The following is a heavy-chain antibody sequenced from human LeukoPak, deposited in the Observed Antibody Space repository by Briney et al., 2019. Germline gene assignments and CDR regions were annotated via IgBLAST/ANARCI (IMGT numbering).Heavy chain of an antibody. J-gene: IGHJ4*02. CDR2: IYPGDSDT. CDR3: ARRGYNYGSAMYYFDY. D-gene: IGHD5-18*01. Sequence: GESLKISCKSSELSFTSSWIGWVGQMPGKGLEWMGIIYPGDSDTRYRPSFQGQVTISVDKSINTAYLQWSSLKASDTAMYYCARRGYNYGSAMYYFDYWGQGTLVTVSS. V-gene: IGHV5-51*01. CDR1: ELSFTSSW.